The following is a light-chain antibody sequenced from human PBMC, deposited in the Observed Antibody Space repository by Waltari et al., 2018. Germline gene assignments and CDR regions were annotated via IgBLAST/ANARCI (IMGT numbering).Light chain of an antibody. CDR3: QVWDSSRDLVL. V-gene: IGLV3-21*03. Sequence: SYVLTQPPSVSVAPGRTATITCGGDNIGSHGVNWYQQRPGQAPVLVVYDDSDRPSDIPERFSGSISGNMVTLTVSRVGAGDEADYYCQVWDSSRDLVLIGGGTKLTVL. CDR1: NIGSHG. J-gene: IGLJ2*01. CDR2: DDS.